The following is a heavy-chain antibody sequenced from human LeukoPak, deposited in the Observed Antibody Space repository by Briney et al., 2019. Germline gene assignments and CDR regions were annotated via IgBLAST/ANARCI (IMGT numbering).Heavy chain of an antibody. CDR2: IKQDGSEK. CDR1: GFTFSSYA. J-gene: IGHJ2*01. Sequence: GGSLRLSCAASGFTFSSYAMSWVRQAPGKGLEWVANIKQDGSEKNYVDSVKGRFTISRDNAKNSLYLQMDSLRAEDTAVYYCARVQFYDKSGYYRHFDLWGRGTLATVSS. CDR3: ARVQFYDKSGYYRHFDL. D-gene: IGHD3-22*01. V-gene: IGHV3-7*01.